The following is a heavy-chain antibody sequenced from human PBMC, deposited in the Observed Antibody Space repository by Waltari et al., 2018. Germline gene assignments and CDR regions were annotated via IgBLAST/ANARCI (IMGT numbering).Heavy chain of an antibody. CDR2: IKQDGSEK. CDR1: GFPFSSYW. CDR3: ARASYGDYVLY. J-gene: IGHJ4*02. Sequence: EVQLVESGGGLVQPGGSLRLSCAASGFPFSSYWTRWVRQAPGKGLEWVANIKQDGSEKYYVDSVKGRFTISRDNAKNSLYLQMNSLRAEDTAVYYCARASYGDYVLYWGQGTLVTVSS. D-gene: IGHD4-17*01. V-gene: IGHV3-7*01.